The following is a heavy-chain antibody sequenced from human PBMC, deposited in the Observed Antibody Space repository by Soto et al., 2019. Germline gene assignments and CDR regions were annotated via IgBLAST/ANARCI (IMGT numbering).Heavy chain of an antibody. Sequence: QVQLVQSGAEVKKPGSSVKVSCKASGGTFSSYTISWVRQAPGQGLEWMGRIIPILGIANYAQKFQGRVTITADKSTSTAYMELSSLRSEDTAVYYCAREGPYYDILTGDSPSVDWGQGTLVTVSS. CDR2: IIPILGIA. CDR3: AREGPYYDILTGDSPSVD. CDR1: GGTFSSYT. J-gene: IGHJ4*02. V-gene: IGHV1-69*08. D-gene: IGHD3-9*01.